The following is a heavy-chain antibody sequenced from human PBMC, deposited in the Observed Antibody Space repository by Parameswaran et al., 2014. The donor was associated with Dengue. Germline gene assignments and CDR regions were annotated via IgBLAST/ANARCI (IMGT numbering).Heavy chain of an antibody. J-gene: IGHJ4*02. Sequence: RWIRQPPGKGLEWVSIISGSGGIPKYADSVKGRFTISRDNSKSTLFLQMNSLRAEDTALYYCAKWSGGSSLHYFDYWGQGTLVTVSS. CDR3: AKWSGGSSLHYFDY. D-gene: IGHD3-3*01. CDR2: ISGSGGIP. V-gene: IGHV3-23*01.